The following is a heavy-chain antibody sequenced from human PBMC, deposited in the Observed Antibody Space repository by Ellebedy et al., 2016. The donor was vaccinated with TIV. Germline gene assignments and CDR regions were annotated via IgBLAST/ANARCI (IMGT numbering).Heavy chain of an antibody. CDR2: IYPGDSDT. CDR1: GYSFTTYW. D-gene: IGHD2-15*01. Sequence: GESLKISCKGSGYSFTTYWIGWVRQMPGKGLEWMGIIYPGDSDTRYSPSFQGQVTMSADRSTSTAYLQWSSLKASDNAMYYCARHKFGGEDYYYAVDVWGQGTTVTVSS. J-gene: IGHJ6*02. CDR3: ARHKFGGEDYYYAVDV. V-gene: IGHV5-51*01.